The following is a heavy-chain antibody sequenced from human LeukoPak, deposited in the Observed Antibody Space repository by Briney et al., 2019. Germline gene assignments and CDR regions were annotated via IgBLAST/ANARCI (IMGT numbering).Heavy chain of an antibody. Sequence: SETLFLTCTVSGGSISSGGYYWSWIRQPPGKGLEWIGYIYHSGSTYYNPSLKSRVTISVDGSKNQFSLKLSSVTAADTAVYYCARVRQQLVRFDPWGQGTLVTVSS. D-gene: IGHD6-13*01. V-gene: IGHV4-30-2*01. CDR1: GGSISSGGYY. CDR3: ARVRQQLVRFDP. CDR2: IYHSGST. J-gene: IGHJ5*02.